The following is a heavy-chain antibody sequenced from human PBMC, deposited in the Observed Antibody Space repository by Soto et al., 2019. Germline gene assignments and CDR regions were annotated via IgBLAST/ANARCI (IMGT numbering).Heavy chain of an antibody. J-gene: IGHJ4*02. CDR2: ISGSGGHT. V-gene: IGHV3-23*01. CDR1: GFTVNSYA. CDR3: AKGLLDHGEY. D-gene: IGHD3-3*01. Sequence: PXGSLSLPFAASGFTVNSYAMSWVRQAPGKGLEWVSGISGSGGHTYYGDSVKGRFTISRDNSKNTLYLQMNSLRAEDRDVYYCAKGLLDHGEYWGQGTLVTVSS.